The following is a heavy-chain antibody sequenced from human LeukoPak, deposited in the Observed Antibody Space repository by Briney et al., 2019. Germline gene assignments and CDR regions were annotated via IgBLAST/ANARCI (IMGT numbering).Heavy chain of an antibody. V-gene: IGHV3-23*01. J-gene: IGHJ4*02. CDR1: GFTFSRYA. D-gene: IGHD1-26*01. CDR2: ISGSGGST. Sequence: PGGSLRLSCAASGFTFSRYAVSWVRQAPGKGLEWVSAISGSGGSTYYADSVKGRFTISRDNSKNTLYLQMNSLRAEDTAVYYCAKLVGATTSYFDYWGQGTLVTVSS. CDR3: AKLVGATTSYFDY.